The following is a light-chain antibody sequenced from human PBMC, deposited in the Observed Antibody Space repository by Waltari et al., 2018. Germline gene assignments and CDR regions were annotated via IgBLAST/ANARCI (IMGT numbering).Light chain of an antibody. CDR1: QGISNY. V-gene: IGKV1-27*01. Sequence: DIQMTQSPSSLSASVGDRVIITCRASQGISNYLAWYQQKPGKVPKLLIYAASTLQSVVPSRFSGSGSGTDFTLTISSLQPEDVATYYCQKYNSAPRTFGQGTKVEIK. J-gene: IGKJ1*01. CDR3: QKYNSAPRT. CDR2: AAS.